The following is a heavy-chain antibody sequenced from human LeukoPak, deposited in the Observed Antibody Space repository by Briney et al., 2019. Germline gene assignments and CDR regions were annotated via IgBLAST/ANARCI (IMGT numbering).Heavy chain of an antibody. CDR1: GFRFSNYA. J-gene: IGHJ5*02. CDR2: IRYDGSNK. Sequence: GGSLRLSCTASGFRFSNYAMNWVRQAPGKGLEWVAFIRYDGSNKYYADSVKGRFTISRDNSKNTLYLQMNSLRAEDTAVYYCAKDPKKILDCSSTSCYTGHNWFDPWGQGALVTVSS. V-gene: IGHV3-30*02. CDR3: AKDPKKILDCSSTSCYTGHNWFDP. D-gene: IGHD2-2*02.